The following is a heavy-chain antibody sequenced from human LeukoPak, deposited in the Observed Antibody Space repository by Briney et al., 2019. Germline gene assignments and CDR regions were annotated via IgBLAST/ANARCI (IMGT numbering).Heavy chain of an antibody. V-gene: IGHV3-23*01. Sequence: GSLRLSCAASGFTFSSYAMSWVRQAPGKGLEWVSAISGSGGSTYYADSVKGRFTISRDNPKNTLYLQINNLRAEDTAMYYCAKCSAGYYNDAFDIWGRGTMVTVSS. D-gene: IGHD3-10*02. CDR1: GFTFSSYA. J-gene: IGHJ3*02. CDR3: AKCSAGYYNDAFDI. CDR2: ISGSGGST.